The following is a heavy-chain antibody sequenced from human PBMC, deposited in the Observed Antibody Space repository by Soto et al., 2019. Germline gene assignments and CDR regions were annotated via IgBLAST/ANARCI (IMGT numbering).Heavy chain of an antibody. J-gene: IGHJ4*02. Sequence: QPGGSLRLSCVASGFTFSSYAMSWVRQAPGKGLEWVSAISGSAGSTYNADSVKGRFTISRDNSKNTLFLQMNSLRAEDTAVYYCAKWSSQVLYDSSGYSDYWGQGTLVIVSS. D-gene: IGHD3-22*01. V-gene: IGHV3-23*01. CDR1: GFTFSSYA. CDR3: AKWSSQVLYDSSGYSDY. CDR2: ISGSAGST.